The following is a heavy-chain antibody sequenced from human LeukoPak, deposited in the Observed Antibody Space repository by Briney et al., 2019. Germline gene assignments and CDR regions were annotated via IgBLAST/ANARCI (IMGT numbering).Heavy chain of an antibody. Sequence: PGGSLRLSCAASGFTFDDYGMSWVRQAPGKGLEWVSGINWNGGNTGYADSVKGRFTISRDNAKNSLYLQMNSLRAEDTALYYCARYHYYDSSGYVDYWGQGTLVTVSS. CDR2: INWNGGNT. J-gene: IGHJ4*02. D-gene: IGHD3-22*01. V-gene: IGHV3-20*04. CDR1: GFTFDDYG. CDR3: ARYHYYDSSGYVDY.